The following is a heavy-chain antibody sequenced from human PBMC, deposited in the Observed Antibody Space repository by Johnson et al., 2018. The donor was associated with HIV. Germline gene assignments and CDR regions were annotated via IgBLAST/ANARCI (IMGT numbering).Heavy chain of an antibody. CDR1: GFTVSRNY. V-gene: IGHV3-66*01. D-gene: IGHD1-14*01. CDR2: IHSGGIT. CDR3: ARDDRPDGFDI. J-gene: IGHJ3*02. Sequence: EVQLVESGGGLIQPGGSLRLSCAASGFTVSRNYMSWVRQAPGKGLERVSVIHSGGITYYADSVKGRFTISRDNSKNTVYLQMNSLRAEDTAVYHCARDDRPDGFDIWGQGTMVTVSS.